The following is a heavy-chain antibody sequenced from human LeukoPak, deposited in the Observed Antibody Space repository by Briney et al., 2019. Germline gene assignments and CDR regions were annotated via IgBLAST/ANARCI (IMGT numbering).Heavy chain of an antibody. Sequence: GGSLRLSCAASGFTFNNYGMHWVRQAPGKGLEWVAFIRYDGTNKYYGDSVKGRFTISRDNSKNTLYLQMNSLRAEDTAVYYCARDAHTGSGTYWGGVDYYYGLDVWGQGTTVTVSS. CDR2: IRYDGTNK. J-gene: IGHJ6*02. CDR3: ARDAHTGSGTYWGGVDYYYGLDV. V-gene: IGHV3-30*02. D-gene: IGHD3-10*01. CDR1: GFTFNNYG.